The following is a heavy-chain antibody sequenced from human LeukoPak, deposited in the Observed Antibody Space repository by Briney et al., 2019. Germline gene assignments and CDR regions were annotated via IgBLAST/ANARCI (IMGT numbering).Heavy chain of an antibody. CDR2: IYTSGST. V-gene: IGHV4-61*02. CDR3: ARSLTTPLPFGY. D-gene: IGHD4/OR15-4a*01. CDR1: GGSISSGSYY. Sequence: SETLSLTCTVSGGSISSGSYYWSWIRQPAGKGLEWIGRIYTSGSTNYNPSLKSRVTISVDTSKNQFSLKLSSVTAADTAVYYCARSLTTPLPFGYWGQGTLVTVSS. J-gene: IGHJ4*02.